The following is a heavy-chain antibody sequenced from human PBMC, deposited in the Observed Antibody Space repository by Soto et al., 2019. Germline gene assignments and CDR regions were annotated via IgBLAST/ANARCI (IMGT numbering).Heavy chain of an antibody. CDR1: GFTFSSYA. J-gene: IGHJ4*02. CDR3: AKGGGQLGRFFDF. D-gene: IGHD6-6*01. V-gene: IGHV3-23*01. Sequence: PGGSLRLSCAASGFTFSSYAMSWVRQAPGKGLEWVSAISGSGGSTYYADSVKGRSTISRDNSKNTLYLQMNSLRAEDTAVYYCAKGGGQLGRFFDFGGRGTLVTVSA. CDR2: ISGSGGST.